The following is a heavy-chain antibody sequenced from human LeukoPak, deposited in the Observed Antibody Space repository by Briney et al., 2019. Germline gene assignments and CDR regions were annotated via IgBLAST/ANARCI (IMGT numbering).Heavy chain of an antibody. V-gene: IGHV1-2*02. CDR1: GYTFTSYG. J-gene: IGHJ3*02. Sequence: ASVKVSCKASGYTFTSYGISWVRQAPGQGLEWMGWITPNSGGTNYGQKFQGRVTMTRDTSITIVYMELSRLRSDDTAVYYCARGPSDSSGYYYEGDAFDIWGQGTVVTVSS. CDR2: ITPNSGGT. D-gene: IGHD3-22*01. CDR3: ARGPSDSSGYYYEGDAFDI.